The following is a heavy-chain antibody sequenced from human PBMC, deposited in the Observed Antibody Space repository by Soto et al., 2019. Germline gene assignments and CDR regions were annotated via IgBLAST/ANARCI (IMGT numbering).Heavy chain of an antibody. D-gene: IGHD2-2*01. CDR3: ARDLGDRYCISTSCYGGYYYYYGMDV. V-gene: IGHV1-8*01. J-gene: IGHJ6*02. CDR1: GYSFTNYD. CDR2: MNPGNNQH. Sequence: ASVKVSCKTSGYSFTNYDIHWVRQAAGQGLEWMGWMNPGNNQHVYTQKFRGRVTVSTDTSISTAYMELSRLRSDDTAVYYCARDLGDRYCISTSCYGGYYYYYGMDVWGQGTTVTVSS.